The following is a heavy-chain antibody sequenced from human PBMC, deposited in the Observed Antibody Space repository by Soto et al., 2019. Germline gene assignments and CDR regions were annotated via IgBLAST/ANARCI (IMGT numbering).Heavy chain of an antibody. CDR2: ISSNGGST. J-gene: IGHJ4*02. D-gene: IGHD6-6*01. CDR1: GFTFSSYW. CDR3: MKGLIAARPLYYFDY. Sequence: EVQLVESGGGLVQPGGSLRLSCAASGFTFSSYWMHWVRQAPGKGLEYVSAISSNGGSTYYADSVKGRFTISRDNSKNTLYLQMSSLRAEDTAVYYCMKGLIAARPLYYFDYWGQGTLVTVSS. V-gene: IGHV3-64D*06.